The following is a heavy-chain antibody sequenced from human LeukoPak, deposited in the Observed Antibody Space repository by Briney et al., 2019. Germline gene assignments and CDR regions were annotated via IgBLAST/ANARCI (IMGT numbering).Heavy chain of an antibody. J-gene: IGHJ4*02. CDR2: ISSSSSYI. CDR1: GFTFSSYS. V-gene: IGHV3-21*01. CDR3: ARESTDSSGYYSAAVDY. Sequence: GGSLRLSCAASGFTFSSYSMNWVRQAPGKGLEWVSSISSSSSYIYYADSVKGRFTISRDNAKNSLYLQMNSLRAEDTAVYYCARESTDSSGYYSAAVDYWGQGTLVTVSS. D-gene: IGHD3-22*01.